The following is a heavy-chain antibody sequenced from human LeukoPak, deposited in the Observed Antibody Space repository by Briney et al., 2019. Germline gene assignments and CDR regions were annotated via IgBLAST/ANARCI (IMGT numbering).Heavy chain of an antibody. CDR3: ARESNGWYNHFDY. J-gene: IGHJ4*02. CDR1: GFTYRSYW. V-gene: IGHV3-7*05. D-gene: IGHD6-19*01. CDR2: INQAGSEK. Sequence: GGSLRLSCAASGFTYRSYWMSWVRQAPGKGLEWVANINQAGSEKYYVDSVKGRFTISGDNAKNSLYLQMNSLRAEDTAVYYCARESNGWYNHFDYWGQGTLVTVSS.